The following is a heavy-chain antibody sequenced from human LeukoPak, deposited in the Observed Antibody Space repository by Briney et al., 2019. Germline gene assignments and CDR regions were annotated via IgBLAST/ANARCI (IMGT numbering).Heavy chain of an antibody. J-gene: IGHJ2*01. CDR3: ARRTVVVPAALSISAWSFDL. D-gene: IGHD2-2*01. Sequence: SETLSLTCTVSGGSISSYYWSWIRQPPGKGLEWIGYIDYSGSTNYNPSLKSRVTISVDTSKNQFSLELSSVTAADTAMYYCARRTVVVPAALSISAWSFDLWGRGTLVSVSS. CDR2: IDYSGST. V-gene: IGHV4-59*08. CDR1: GGSISSYY.